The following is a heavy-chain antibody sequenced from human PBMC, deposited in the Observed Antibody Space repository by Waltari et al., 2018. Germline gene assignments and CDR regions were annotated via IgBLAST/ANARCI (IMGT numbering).Heavy chain of an antibody. CDR1: GFSLSNARMG. D-gene: IGHD6-6*01. V-gene: IGHV2-26*01. CDR3: ARTIAARLRAYYYYGMDV. CDR2: IFSNDEK. Sequence: QVTLKESGPVLVKPTETLTLTCTVSGFSLSNARMGVSWIRQPPGKALEWLAHIFSNDEKSYSTSLKSRLTISKDTSKSQVVLTMTNMDPVDTATYYCARTIAARLRAYYYYGMDVWGQGTTVTVSS. J-gene: IGHJ6*02.